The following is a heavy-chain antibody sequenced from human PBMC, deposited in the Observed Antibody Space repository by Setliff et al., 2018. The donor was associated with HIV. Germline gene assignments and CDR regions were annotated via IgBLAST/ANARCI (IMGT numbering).Heavy chain of an antibody. J-gene: IGHJ4*02. CDR2: IWYDGSNK. V-gene: IGHV3-33*01. CDR1: GFTFSSYG. D-gene: IGHD2-15*01. Sequence: GGSLRLSCAASGFTFSSYGMHWVRQAPGKGLEWVAVIWYDGSNKYYADSVKGRFTISRDNSKNTLYLQMNSLRAEDTAVYYCARGGLGVVGAIDYWSQGTLVTVSS. CDR3: ARGGLGVVGAIDY.